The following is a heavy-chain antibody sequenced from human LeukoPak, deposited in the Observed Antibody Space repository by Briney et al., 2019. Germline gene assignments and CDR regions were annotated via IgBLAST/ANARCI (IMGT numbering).Heavy chain of an antibody. CDR2: ISWNGGSI. CDR1: GFIFDDYA. Sequence: GRSLRLSCAASGFIFDDYAMHWVRRAPGKGLEWVSGISWNGGSIGYADSVKGRFTISRDNAKNSLYLQMNSLRAEDTALYYCAKGYWFDPWGQGTLVTVSS. CDR3: AKGYWFDP. J-gene: IGHJ5*02. V-gene: IGHV3-9*01.